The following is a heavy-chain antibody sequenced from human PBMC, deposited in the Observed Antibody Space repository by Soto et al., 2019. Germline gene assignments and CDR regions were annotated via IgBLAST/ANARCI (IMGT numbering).Heavy chain of an antibody. CDR1: GFTFSSYA. CDR3: AKFMRVLLTGYYYYGMDV. D-gene: IGHD3-10*01. CDR2: ISGSGGST. V-gene: IGHV3-23*01. Sequence: GGSLRLSCAASGFTFSSYAMSWVRQAPGKGLEWVSAISGSGGSTYYADSVKGRFTISRDNSKNTLYLQMNSLRAEDTAVYYCAKFMRVLLTGYYYYGMDVWGQGTTVTVSS. J-gene: IGHJ6*02.